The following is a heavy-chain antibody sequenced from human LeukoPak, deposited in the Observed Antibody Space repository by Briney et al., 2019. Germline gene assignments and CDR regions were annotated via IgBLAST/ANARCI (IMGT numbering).Heavy chain of an antibody. Sequence: ASVKVSCKASGYTLTSYDINWVRQATGQGLEWMGWMNFESGNTGYAQKFQGRVTMTKNTSISTAHMELSSLRSEDTAVYYCVREVTRYFDYWGQGTLVTVSS. V-gene: IGHV1-8*01. CDR3: VREVTRYFDY. D-gene: IGHD1-1*01. CDR2: MNFESGNT. CDR1: GYTLTSYD. J-gene: IGHJ4*02.